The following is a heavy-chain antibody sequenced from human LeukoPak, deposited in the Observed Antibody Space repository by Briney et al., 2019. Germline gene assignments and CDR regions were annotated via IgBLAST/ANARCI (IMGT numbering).Heavy chain of an antibody. CDR2: INSDETIS. Sequence: GGSLRLSCAASGFTFSSYWMHWVRQVPNQGLMWVSRINSDETISEYVDSVNGRFTISRDNAKNTLYLQMNSLRAEDTAVYFCLYGGYFQHWGQGTLVTVPS. CDR3: LYGGYFQH. J-gene: IGHJ1*01. CDR1: GFTFSSYW. V-gene: IGHV3-74*01. D-gene: IGHD3-16*01.